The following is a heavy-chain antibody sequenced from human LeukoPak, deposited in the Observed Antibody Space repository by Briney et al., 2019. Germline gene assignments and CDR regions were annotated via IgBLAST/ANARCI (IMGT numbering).Heavy chain of an antibody. D-gene: IGHD6-13*01. Sequence: ASVKVSCKASGYTFTSYGISWVRQAPGQGLEWMGWISAYNGNTNYAQKLQGRVTMTTDTSTSTAYMELRSLRSDDTAVYYCARDAGIAAAGPRVDYWGQGTLVTVSS. CDR2: ISAYNGNT. V-gene: IGHV1-18*01. CDR1: GYTFTSYG. J-gene: IGHJ4*02. CDR3: ARDAGIAAAGPRVDY.